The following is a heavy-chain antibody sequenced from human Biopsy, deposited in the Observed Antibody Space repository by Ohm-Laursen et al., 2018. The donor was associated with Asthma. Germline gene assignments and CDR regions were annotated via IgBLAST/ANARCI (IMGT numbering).Heavy chain of an antibody. D-gene: IGHD3-22*01. J-gene: IGHJ4*02. CDR1: GDSITSGGCC. CDR3: ARIPRRSGSYFVDY. V-gene: IGHV4-31*02. Sequence: TLSLTWTVSGDSITSGGCCWNWIRQHPGKGLEWIGYIHHSGTSYFNPSLKSRVSFSRDTSKNQFSLRLSSVTAADTAMYYCARIPRRSGSYFVDYWGQGTRVTVSS. CDR2: IHHSGTS.